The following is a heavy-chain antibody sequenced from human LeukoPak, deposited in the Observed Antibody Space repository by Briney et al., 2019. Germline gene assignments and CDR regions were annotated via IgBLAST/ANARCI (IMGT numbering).Heavy chain of an antibody. J-gene: IGHJ5*02. Sequence: SETLSLTCTVSGGSISSYYWSWIRQPPGKGLEWIGYIYYSGSTNYNPSLKSRVTISVDTSKNQFSLKLSSVTAADTAVYYCARQIAVAESWFDPWGQG. CDR2: IYYSGST. CDR1: GGSISSYY. D-gene: IGHD6-19*01. CDR3: ARQIAVAESWFDP. V-gene: IGHV4-59*08.